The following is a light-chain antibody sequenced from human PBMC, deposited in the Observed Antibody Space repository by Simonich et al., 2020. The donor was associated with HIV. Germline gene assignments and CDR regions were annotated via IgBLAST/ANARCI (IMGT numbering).Light chain of an antibody. CDR1: QSISSN. CDR3: QQRSNWIT. J-gene: IGKJ5*01. Sequence: EIVMTQSPATLSVSPGERATLSCRASQSISSNLAWYQQKPGQAPRLLIYDASNRATGIPARFSGRGSATDFTLTINSLEPEDFAVYYCQQRSNWITFGQGTRLEIK. CDR2: DAS. V-gene: IGKV3-11*01.